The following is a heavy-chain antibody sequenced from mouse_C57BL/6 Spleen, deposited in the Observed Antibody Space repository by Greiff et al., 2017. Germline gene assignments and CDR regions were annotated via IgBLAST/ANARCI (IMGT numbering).Heavy chain of an antibody. CDR3: AAHGSSYDWHYAMDY. J-gene: IGHJ4*01. CDR2: IHPSDSDT. D-gene: IGHD1-1*01. V-gene: IGHV1-74*01. Sequence: QVQLQQPGAELVKPGASVKVSCKASGYTFTSYWMHWVKQRPGQGLEWIGRIHPSDSDTNYNQKFKGKATLTVDKSSSAAYMQLNSLTSENSAVYYCAAHGSSYDWHYAMDYWGQGTSVTVSS. CDR1: GYTFTSYW.